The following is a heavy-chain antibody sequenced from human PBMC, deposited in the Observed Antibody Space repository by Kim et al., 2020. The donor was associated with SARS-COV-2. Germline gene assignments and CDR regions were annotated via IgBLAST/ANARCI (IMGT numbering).Heavy chain of an antibody. CDR3: ARDRSSTHGRWFDP. CDR1: GYTFTGYY. J-gene: IGHJ5*02. D-gene: IGHD6-6*01. CDR2: INPNSGGT. Sequence: ASVKVSCKASGYTFTGYYMHWVRQAPGQGLEWMGRINPNSGGTNYAQKFQGRVTMTRDTSISTAYMELSRLRSDDTAVYYCARDRSSTHGRWFDPWGQGTLVTVSS. V-gene: IGHV1-2*06.